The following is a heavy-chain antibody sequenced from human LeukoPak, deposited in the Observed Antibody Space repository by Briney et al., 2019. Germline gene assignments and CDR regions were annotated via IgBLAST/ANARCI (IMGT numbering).Heavy chain of an antibody. J-gene: IGHJ4*02. Sequence: ASVKVSCKASGYTLTGYYMHWVRQAPGQGLEWMGWINPNSGGTNYAQKFQGRVTMTRDTSISTAYMELSRLRSDDTAVYYCARGSAATSNYYFDYWGQGTLVTVSS. CDR2: INPNSGGT. D-gene: IGHD6-13*01. CDR3: ARGSAATSNYYFDY. V-gene: IGHV1-2*02. CDR1: GYTLTGYY.